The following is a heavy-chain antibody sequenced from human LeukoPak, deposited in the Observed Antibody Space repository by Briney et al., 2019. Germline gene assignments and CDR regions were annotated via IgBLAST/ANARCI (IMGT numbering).Heavy chain of an antibody. J-gene: IGHJ4*02. V-gene: IGHV4-30-2*01. Sequence: SETLSLTCAVSGGSMSSGEYWWRWTRQKRGKGLEWNVYIFHPSHPSYNPPLTSRVTISVDMSKIQPSLNLSSVTAADTAVYYCARGFYGSGIQFHYWGQGPLVTVSS. D-gene: IGHD3-10*01. CDR2: IFHPSHP. CDR1: GGSMSSGEYW. CDR3: ARGFYGSGIQFHY.